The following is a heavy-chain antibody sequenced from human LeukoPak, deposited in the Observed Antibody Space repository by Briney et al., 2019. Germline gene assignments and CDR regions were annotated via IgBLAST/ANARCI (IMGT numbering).Heavy chain of an antibody. Sequence: PGGSLRLSCAASGFTFSSYAMSWVRQAPGKGLEWVSAISGSGGSTYYADSVKGRFTISRDNSKNTLYLQMNSLRAEDTAVYYCAKQGKRFGLTRNPGFDYWGQGTLVTVSS. CDR2: ISGSGGST. CDR3: AKQGKRFGLTRNPGFDY. CDR1: GFTFSSYA. V-gene: IGHV3-23*01. D-gene: IGHD3-16*01. J-gene: IGHJ4*02.